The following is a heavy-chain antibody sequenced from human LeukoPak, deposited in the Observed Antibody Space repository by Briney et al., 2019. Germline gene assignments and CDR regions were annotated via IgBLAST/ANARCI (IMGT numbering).Heavy chain of an antibody. Sequence: ASVKVSCKASGGTFSSYAISWVRQAPGQGLEWMGGIIPIFGIANYAQKFQGRVTITADKSTSTAYMELSSLRSEDTAVYYCARRNEDYYYGMDVWGQGTTVTVSS. V-gene: IGHV1-69*10. CDR2: IIPIFGIA. CDR1: GGTFSSYA. J-gene: IGHJ6*02. CDR3: ARRNEDYYYGMDV. D-gene: IGHD1-1*01.